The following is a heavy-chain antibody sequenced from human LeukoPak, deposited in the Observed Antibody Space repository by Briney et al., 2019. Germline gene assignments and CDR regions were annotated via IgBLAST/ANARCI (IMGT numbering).Heavy chain of an antibody. J-gene: IGHJ4*02. D-gene: IGHD2-15*01. CDR2: IYYSGNT. CDR1: GGSISSSSYY. V-gene: IGHV4-39*01. Sequence: PSETLSLTCTVSGGSISSSSYYWGWIRQPPGKGLEWIGSIYYSGNTYYNPSLKSRVTISVDTSKNQFSLKLSSVTAADTAVYYCARHASGEDYWGQGTLVTVSS. CDR3: ARHASGEDY.